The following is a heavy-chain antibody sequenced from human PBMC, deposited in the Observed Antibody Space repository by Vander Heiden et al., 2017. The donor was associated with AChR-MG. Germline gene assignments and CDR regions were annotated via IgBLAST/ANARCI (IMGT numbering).Heavy chain of an antibody. CDR1: GGSISSSSYY. J-gene: IGHJ3*01. Sequence: QLQLQESGPGLVKPSETLSLTCTVSGGSISSSSYYWGWIRQPPGKGLEWIGSIYYSGSTYYNPSLKSRVTISVDTSKNQFSLKLRSVTAADTAVYYCARGEYISGWSAPFPWVQGTMVTVSS. D-gene: IGHD6-19*01. CDR3: ARGEYISGWSAPFP. CDR2: IYYSGST. V-gene: IGHV4-39*01.